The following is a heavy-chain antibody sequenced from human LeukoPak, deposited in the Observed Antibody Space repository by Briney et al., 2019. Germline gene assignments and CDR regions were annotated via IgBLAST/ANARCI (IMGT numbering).Heavy chain of an antibody. CDR1: GFTFSRYW. CDR2: IKTDGSTT. Sequence: GGSLRLSCAASGFTFSRYWIHWVRQAPGKGLVWVSNIKTDGSTTNYADSVKGRFTISRDNAKNTLYLQMNGLRAEDTAVYYCATDTFGPNDCWGQGTLVTVSS. CDR3: ATDTFGPNDC. V-gene: IGHV3-74*01. J-gene: IGHJ4*02. D-gene: IGHD3-16*01.